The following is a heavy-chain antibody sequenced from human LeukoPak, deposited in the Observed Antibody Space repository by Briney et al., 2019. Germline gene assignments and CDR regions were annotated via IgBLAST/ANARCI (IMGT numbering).Heavy chain of an antibody. J-gene: IGHJ4*02. D-gene: IGHD3-3*01. CDR1: GYSFTSYW. V-gene: IGHV5-51*01. Sequence: GESLKISCKGSGYSFTSYWIGWVRQMPGKGLEWMGIIYPGDSDTRYSPSFQGQVTISADKSISTAYLQWSSLKASDTATYYCARRITIFGVVNYFDYWGQGTLVTVSS. CDR2: IYPGDSDT. CDR3: ARRITIFGVVNYFDY.